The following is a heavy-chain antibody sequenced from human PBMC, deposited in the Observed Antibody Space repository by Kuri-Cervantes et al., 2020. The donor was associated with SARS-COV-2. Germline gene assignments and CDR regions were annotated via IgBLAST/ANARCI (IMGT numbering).Heavy chain of an antibody. D-gene: IGHD4-23*01. CDR2: IYSGGST. J-gene: IGHJ1*01. CDR1: GFTVSSNY. CDR3: ARDGIRWFRFQH. V-gene: IGHV3-53*01. Sequence: GGSLRLSCAASGFTVSSNYMSWVRQAPGKGLEWVSVIYSGGSTYYADSVEGRFTISRDNSKNTLYLQMNSLRAEDTAVYYCARDGIRWFRFQHWGQGTLVNVSS.